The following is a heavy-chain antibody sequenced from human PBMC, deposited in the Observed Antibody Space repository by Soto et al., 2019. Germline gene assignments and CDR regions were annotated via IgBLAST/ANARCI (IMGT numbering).Heavy chain of an antibody. J-gene: IGHJ4*02. CDR2: IFYSGST. CDR1: GYSISSRNYF. CDR3: ARRYGWLYFDY. D-gene: IGHD3-10*01. V-gene: IGHV4-39*01. Sequence: NPSETLSLTCTVSGYSISSRNYFWGWIRQPPGKGLEWIGTIFYSGSTYYNPSLKSRVTISVDTSKNQFSLKLTSVTAADTALYYCARRYGWLYFDYWGQGSLVTVS.